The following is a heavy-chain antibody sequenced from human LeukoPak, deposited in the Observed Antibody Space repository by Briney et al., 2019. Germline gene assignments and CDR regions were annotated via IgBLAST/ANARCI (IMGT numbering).Heavy chain of an antibody. J-gene: IGHJ2*01. CDR1: GFTYSTYA. V-gene: IGHV3-48*03. CDR3: ARDIGPYWYFDL. Sequence: GGSLRLSCAASGFTYSTYAMSWVRQAPGKGLEWVSYISSSGSTIYYADSVKGRFTISRDNAKNSLYLQMNSLRAEDTAVYYCARDIGPYWYFDLWGRGTLVTVSS. CDR2: ISSSGSTI. D-gene: IGHD2-15*01.